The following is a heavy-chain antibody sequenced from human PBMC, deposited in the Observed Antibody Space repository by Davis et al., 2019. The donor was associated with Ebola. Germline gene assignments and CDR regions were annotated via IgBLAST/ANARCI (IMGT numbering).Heavy chain of an antibody. V-gene: IGHV3-30*04. CDR2: ASHDGTTT. Sequence: PGGSLRLSCAASGFPFSNYAMHWVRQTPDKGLEWVAVASHDGTTTYYGDSVTGRFTISRDNSENTLYLQMNSLTADDTSVYYCARAGFDEVLDYWGQGTPVTVSS. J-gene: IGHJ4*02. CDR3: ARAGFDEVLDY. CDR1: GFPFSNYA. D-gene: IGHD3-3*01.